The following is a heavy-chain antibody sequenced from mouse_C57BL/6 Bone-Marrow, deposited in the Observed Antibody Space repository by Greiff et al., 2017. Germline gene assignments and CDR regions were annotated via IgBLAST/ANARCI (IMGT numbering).Heavy chain of an antibody. D-gene: IGHD2-5*01. CDR3: ARYNYSNSYYFDY. Sequence: EVQLQQSGPVLVKPGASVKMSCKASGYTFTDYYMNWVKQSHGKSLEWIGVINPYNGGTSYNQKFKGKATLTVDKYSSTAYMELNSLTSEDSAVYYCARYNYSNSYYFDYWGQGTTLTVSS. V-gene: IGHV1-19*01. CDR1: GYTFTDYY. CDR2: INPYNGGT. J-gene: IGHJ2*01.